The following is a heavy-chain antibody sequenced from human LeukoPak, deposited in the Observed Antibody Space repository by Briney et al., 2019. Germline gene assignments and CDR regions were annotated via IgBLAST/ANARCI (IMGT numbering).Heavy chain of an antibody. D-gene: IGHD3-16*01. J-gene: IGHJ6*04. CDR2: FDPEDGET. V-gene: IGHV1-24*01. CDR1: GYTLTELS. CDR3: ATEHRGTPPNYYYGRDV. Sequence: ASVKVSCKVSGYTLTELSMHWVRQAPGKGLEWMGGFDPEDGETIYAQKFQGRVTMTEDTSTDTAYMELSSLRSEDTAVYYCATEHRGTPPNYYYGRDVGAKGPRVPVS.